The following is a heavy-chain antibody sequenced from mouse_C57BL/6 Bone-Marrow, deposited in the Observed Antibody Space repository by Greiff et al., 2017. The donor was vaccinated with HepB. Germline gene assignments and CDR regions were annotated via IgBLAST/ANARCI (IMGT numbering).Heavy chain of an antibody. CDR3: AVYGSSHWYFDV. CDR1: GYTFTSYT. CDR2: INPSSGYT. V-gene: IGHV1-4*01. J-gene: IGHJ1*03. D-gene: IGHD1-1*01. Sequence: VQLQQSGAELARPGASVKMSCKASGYTFTSYTMHWVKQRPGQGLEWIGYINPSSGYTKYNQKFKDKATLTADKYSSTAYMQLSSLTSEDSEVYYCAVYGSSHWYFDVRGTGTTVTVSS.